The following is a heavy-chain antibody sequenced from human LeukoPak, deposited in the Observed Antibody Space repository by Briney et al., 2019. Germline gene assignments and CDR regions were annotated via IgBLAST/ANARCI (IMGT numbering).Heavy chain of an antibody. CDR2: IYPSDSET. D-gene: IGHD6-19*01. CDR1: GYNFTSYW. V-gene: IGHV5-51*01. Sequence: ESLTLSCKGSGYNFTSYWIGWVRQMPGKGLEWMGIIYPSDSETRYSPSFRGQVTISADKSISTAYLQWSGLKASDTAMYFCARVIALAVSDTRGWFDPWGQGTLVTVSS. J-gene: IGHJ5*02. CDR3: ARVIALAVSDTRGWFDP.